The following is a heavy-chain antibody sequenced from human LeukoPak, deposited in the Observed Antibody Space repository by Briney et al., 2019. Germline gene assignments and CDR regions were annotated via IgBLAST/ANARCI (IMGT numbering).Heavy chain of an antibody. V-gene: IGHV5-51*01. CDR3: ARAGGLVPDVWGRLNWFDP. CDR2: IYPGDSDT. CDR1: GYSFTSYW. Sequence: GESLKISCKGSGYSFTSYWIGWVRQMPGKGLEWMGIIYPGDSDTRYSPSFQGQVTISADKSISTAYLQWSSLKASDTAMYYCARAGGLVPDVWGRLNWFDPWGQGTLVTVSS. D-gene: IGHD3-16*01. J-gene: IGHJ5*02.